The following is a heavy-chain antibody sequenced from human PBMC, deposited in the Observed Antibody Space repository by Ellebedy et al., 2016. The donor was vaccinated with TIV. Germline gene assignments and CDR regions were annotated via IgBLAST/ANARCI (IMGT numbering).Heavy chain of an antibody. CDR1: GYTFTKYN. V-gene: IGHV1-8*01. J-gene: IGHJ3*02. Sequence: AASVKVSCKASGYTFTKYNINWVRQSTGQGLEWMGCVNPNSGDTDYAQKFRDRVTMTRDTATNTAYLELSSLTSEYTAVYYCAREDAFDIWGQGTMVTVSS. CDR2: VNPNSGDT. CDR3: AREDAFDI.